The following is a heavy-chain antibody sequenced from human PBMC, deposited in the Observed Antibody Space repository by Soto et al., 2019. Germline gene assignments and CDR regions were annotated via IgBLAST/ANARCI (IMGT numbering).Heavy chain of an antibody. D-gene: IGHD2-15*01. Sequence: QVQLVESGGGVVQPGRSLRLSCAAPGFTFRNYAMHWVRQAPGKGLECVAVISYDGGNKFYRDYVKGRFTISRDNSKNTLYLQINSLRYEDTAEYYCARGDREDIAVVIGVRPGEYGVDVWGQGTTVTVSS. V-gene: IGHV3-30-3*01. CDR1: GFTFRNYA. CDR2: ISYDGGNK. J-gene: IGHJ6*02. CDR3: ARGDREDIAVVIGVRPGEYGVDV.